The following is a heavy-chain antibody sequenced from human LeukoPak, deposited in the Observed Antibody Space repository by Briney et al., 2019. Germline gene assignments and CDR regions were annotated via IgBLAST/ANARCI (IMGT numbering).Heavy chain of an antibody. V-gene: IGHV1-24*01. CDR2: FDPEDGET. Sequence: ASVKVSCKVSGYTLTELSMHWVRQAPGKGLEWVGGFDPEDGETIYAQKFQGRVTMTEDTSTDTAYMELSSLRSEDTAVYYCATDLARVIVAGLDYWGQGTLVTVSS. D-gene: IGHD6-19*01. CDR1: GYTLTELS. CDR3: ATDLARVIVAGLDY. J-gene: IGHJ4*02.